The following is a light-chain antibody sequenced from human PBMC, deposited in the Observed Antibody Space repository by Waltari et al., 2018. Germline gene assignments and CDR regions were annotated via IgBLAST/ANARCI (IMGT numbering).Light chain of an antibody. J-gene: IGLJ1*01. Sequence: VLTQSPSASGTPGQRVTISCSGSISNIGSNPVGWHQHLPGTAPKLVFYGYDQRPSGVPARFSGSQSGPSASLAISGLQAEDEADYYCAVWDDSLKGCVFGTGTKVTVL. CDR3: AVWDDSLKGCV. CDR1: ISNIGSNP. V-gene: IGLV1-44*01. CDR2: GYD.